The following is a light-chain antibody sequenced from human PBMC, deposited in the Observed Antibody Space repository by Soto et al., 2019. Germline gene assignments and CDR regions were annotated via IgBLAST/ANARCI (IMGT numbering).Light chain of an antibody. J-gene: IGKJ4*01. CDR3: QQLNSLLT. V-gene: IGKV1-9*01. CDR1: QGISSY. CDR2: AAS. Sequence: DIQLTQSPSFLSASVGDRVTITCRASQGISSYLAWYQQKPGKAPKLLIYAASTLQSGFPSRFSGSGSGTEFTLTISSLQPEDFATYYCQQLNSLLTFGGGTKVDIK.